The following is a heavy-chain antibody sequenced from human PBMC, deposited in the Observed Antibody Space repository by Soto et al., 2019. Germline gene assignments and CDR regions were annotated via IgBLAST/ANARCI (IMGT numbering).Heavy chain of an antibody. J-gene: IGHJ6*03. CDR2: INHSGST. Sequence: SETLSLTCAVYGGSFSGYYWSWIRQPPGKGLEWIGEINHSGSTNYNPSLKSRVTISVDTSKNQFSLKLSSVTAADTAVYYCARGATGYYNYYYYYYMDVWGKGTTVTVSS. V-gene: IGHV4-34*01. CDR3: ARGATGYYNYYYYYYMDV. CDR1: GGSFSGYY. D-gene: IGHD3-9*01.